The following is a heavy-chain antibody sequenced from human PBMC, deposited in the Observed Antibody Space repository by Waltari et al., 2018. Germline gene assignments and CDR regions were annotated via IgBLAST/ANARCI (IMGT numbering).Heavy chain of an antibody. CDR1: GGSISSSSYY. CDR3: ARVRELITMTTHDAFDI. CDR2: IDYSGRT. D-gene: IGHD3-22*01. J-gene: IGHJ3*02. V-gene: IGHV4-39*01. Sequence: QLQLQESGPGLVKPSETLSLTCTVSGGSISSSSYYWGWIRQPPGKGLEWIGSIDYSGRTYYNPSRKSPVTISVDTSKNQFSLKLSSVTAADTAVYYCARVRELITMTTHDAFDIWGQGTMVTVSS.